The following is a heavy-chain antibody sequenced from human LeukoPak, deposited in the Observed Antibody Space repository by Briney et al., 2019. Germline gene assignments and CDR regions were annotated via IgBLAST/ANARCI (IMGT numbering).Heavy chain of an antibody. Sequence: PGGSLRLSCAASGFTLSIYGMHWVRQAPGKGLEWVAVISYDGSNKYYADSVKGRFTISRDNSKNTLYLQMNSLRAEDTAVYYCAKAASGNWNDVSDYWGQGTLVTVSS. J-gene: IGHJ4*02. D-gene: IGHD1-20*01. CDR1: GFTLSIYG. V-gene: IGHV3-33*06. CDR2: ISYDGSNK. CDR3: AKAASGNWNDVSDY.